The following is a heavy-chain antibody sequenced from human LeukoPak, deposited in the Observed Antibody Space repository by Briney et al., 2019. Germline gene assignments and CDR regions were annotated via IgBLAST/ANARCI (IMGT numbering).Heavy chain of an antibody. V-gene: IGHV3-11*04. CDR2: ISSSGSTI. J-gene: IGHJ4*02. Sequence: GGSLRLSCAASGFTFSDYYMSWIRQAPGKGLEWVSYISSSGSTIYYADSVKGRFTISRDNAKNSMYLQMNSLRAEDTAVYYCARGSDYYDSSGYKYYFDYWGQGTLVTVSS. CDR1: GFTFSDYY. CDR3: ARGSDYYDSSGYKYYFDY. D-gene: IGHD3-22*01.